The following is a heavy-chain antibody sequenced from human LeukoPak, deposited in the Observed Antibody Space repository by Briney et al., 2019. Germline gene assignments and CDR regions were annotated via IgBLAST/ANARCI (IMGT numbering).Heavy chain of an antibody. CDR1: IDSFTNYY. CDR3: ARDRRLKTNAFDI. CDR2: VNDSGGT. J-gene: IGHJ3*02. Sequence: PSETLSLTCAVYIDSFTNYYWNWIRQTPGKGLEWIGEVNDSGGTNINPSLKSRVTISVDTSKNQFSLKLSSVTAADTAVYYCARDRRLKTNAFDIWGQGTMVTVSS. V-gene: IGHV4-34*01. D-gene: IGHD6-25*01.